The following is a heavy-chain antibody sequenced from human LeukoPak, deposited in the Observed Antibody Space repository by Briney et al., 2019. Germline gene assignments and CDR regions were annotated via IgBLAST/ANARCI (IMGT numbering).Heavy chain of an antibody. V-gene: IGHV4-59*01. CDR2: IYYSGST. CDR3: ARDGKGYCSSTSCWGSAFDI. Sequence: ETLSLTCTVSGGSISGYYWSWIRQPPGKGLEWIGYIYYSGSTNYNPSLKSRVTISVDTSKNQFSLKLSSVTAADTAVYYCARDGKGYCSSTSCWGSAFDIWGQGTMVTVSS. D-gene: IGHD2-2*01. J-gene: IGHJ3*02. CDR1: GGSISGYY.